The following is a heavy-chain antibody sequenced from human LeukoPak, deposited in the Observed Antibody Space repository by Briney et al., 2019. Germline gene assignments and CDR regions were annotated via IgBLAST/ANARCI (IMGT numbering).Heavy chain of an antibody. Sequence: SETLSLTCTVSSDSIKNYYWNWIRQPPGQGLEWIGHIYYSGSTNYNPSLKSRVTISVDTSKNQFSLKLSSVTAADTAVYYCARVPPTYGSGIYYYYYMDVWGKGTTVTISS. J-gene: IGHJ6*03. CDR1: SDSIKNYY. V-gene: IGHV4-59*12. CDR2: IYYSGST. CDR3: ARVPPTYGSGIYYYYYMDV. D-gene: IGHD3-10*01.